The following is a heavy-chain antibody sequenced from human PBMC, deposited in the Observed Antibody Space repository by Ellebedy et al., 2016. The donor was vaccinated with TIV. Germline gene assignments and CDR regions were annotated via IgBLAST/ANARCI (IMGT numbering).Heavy chain of an antibody. Sequence: AASVKVSCKASGYTFSIYGFSWVRQAPGQGLEWMGWLRAYNGNTNYAQKLQGRVTMTTDTSTNTAYMELRSLRSDDTAVYYCAREGYCHGGSCYSGALDIWGQGTMVTVSS. V-gene: IGHV1-18*04. J-gene: IGHJ3*02. CDR1: GYTFSIYG. CDR2: LRAYNGNT. CDR3: AREGYCHGGSCYSGALDI. D-gene: IGHD2-15*01.